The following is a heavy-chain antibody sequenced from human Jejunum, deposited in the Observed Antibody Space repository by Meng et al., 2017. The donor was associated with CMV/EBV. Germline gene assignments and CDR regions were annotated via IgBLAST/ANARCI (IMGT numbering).Heavy chain of an antibody. D-gene: IGHD3-10*01. Sequence: CIVSGGSISNYYWSWIRQPPGRGMESIGYMFYTGRTYYNPSLKSRVTMLVDTSKNEFSLKLSSVTAADTAIYYCARRKITSYAFDIWGRGTMVTVSS. V-gene: IGHV4-59*01. CDR1: GGSISNYY. J-gene: IGHJ3*02. CDR3: ARRKITSYAFDI. CDR2: MFYTGRT.